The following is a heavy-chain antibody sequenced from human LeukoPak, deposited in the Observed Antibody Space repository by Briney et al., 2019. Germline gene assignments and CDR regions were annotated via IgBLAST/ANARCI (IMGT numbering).Heavy chain of an antibody. V-gene: IGHV4-59*08. Sequence: SETLSLTCTVSGGSISSYYWSWIRQPPGKGLEWIGYIYYSGSTNYNPSLKSRVAISVDTSKNQFSLKLSSVTAADTAVYYCAKTGYSSLVWGQGTLVTVSS. CDR2: IYYSGST. CDR1: GGSISSYY. CDR3: AKTGYSSLV. J-gene: IGHJ4*02. D-gene: IGHD6-19*01.